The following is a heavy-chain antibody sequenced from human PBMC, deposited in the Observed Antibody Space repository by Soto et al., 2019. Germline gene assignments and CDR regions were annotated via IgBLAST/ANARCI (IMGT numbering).Heavy chain of an antibody. Sequence: PGGSLRLSCAASGFTFRTYAMSWVRQAPGKGLEWVSGIFGSGGGISYADSVKGRFTISRDNSNNTLYLQMNSLRAEDTAVYYCAKDRWYRVAFDYWGQGTLVTVSS. CDR1: GFTFRTYA. CDR2: IFGSGGGI. J-gene: IGHJ4*02. CDR3: AKDRWYRVAFDY. D-gene: IGHD5-12*01. V-gene: IGHV3-23*01.